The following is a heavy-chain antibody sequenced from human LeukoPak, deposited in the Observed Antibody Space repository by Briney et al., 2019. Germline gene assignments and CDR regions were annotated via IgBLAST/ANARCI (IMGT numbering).Heavy chain of an antibody. V-gene: IGHV3-30*02. CDR3: ATLKGGADTEIDY. CDR1: RFPFRSYA. D-gene: IGHD5-18*01. J-gene: IGHJ4*02. CDR2: IRYDGSYK. Sequence: GGSLRLSCAASRFPFRSYAMHWVRQAPGKGLEWVAFIRYDGSYKYYGDSVKGRFTISRDNSKNTLYLQMNSLRAEDTAMYYCATLKGGADTEIDYWGQGTLVTVTS.